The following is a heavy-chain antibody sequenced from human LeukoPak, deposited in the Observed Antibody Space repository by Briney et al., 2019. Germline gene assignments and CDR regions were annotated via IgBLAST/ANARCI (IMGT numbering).Heavy chain of an antibody. Sequence: SETLSLTCTVSGGSINGHYWTWIRQPPAKGLEWSGQIHYNGRADYNPSLKRRVTISVDTFKNQISLNLNSVTAADTAVYYCARFGVDYDMDVWGQGTTVAVSS. D-gene: IGHD3-16*01. CDR2: IHYNGRA. CDR3: ARFGVDYDMDV. V-gene: IGHV4-59*11. J-gene: IGHJ6*02. CDR1: GGSINGHY.